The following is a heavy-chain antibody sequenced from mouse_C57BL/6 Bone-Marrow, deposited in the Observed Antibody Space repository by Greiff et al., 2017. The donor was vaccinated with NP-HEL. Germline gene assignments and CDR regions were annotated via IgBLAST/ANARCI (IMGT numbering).Heavy chain of an antibody. J-gene: IGHJ3*01. Sequence: EVKLMESGPELVKPGASVKISCKASGYSFTDYNMNWVKQSNGKSLEWIGVINPNYGTTSYNQKFKGKATLTVDQSSSTAYMQLNSLTSEDSAVYYCARGGYYYGAWFAYWGQGTLVTVSA. D-gene: IGHD1-1*01. V-gene: IGHV1-39*01. CDR2: INPNYGTT. CDR3: ARGGYYYGAWFAY. CDR1: GYSFTDYN.